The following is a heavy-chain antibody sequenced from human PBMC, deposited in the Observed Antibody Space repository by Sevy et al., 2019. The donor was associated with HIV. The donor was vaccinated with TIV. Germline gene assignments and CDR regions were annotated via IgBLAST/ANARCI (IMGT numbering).Heavy chain of an antibody. CDR2: IISSGSSK. V-gene: IGHV3-48*03. CDR1: GFTFSSYE. Sequence: GESLKISCTASGFTFSSYEMNWVRQAPGKGLEWVSNIISSGSSKYYADSVKGRFTISRDNAKNSLFLQMNSLRAEDTAVYYCARGPHHYYDSNAFFDYWGQGTLVTVSS. CDR3: ARGPHHYYDSNAFFDY. D-gene: IGHD3-22*01. J-gene: IGHJ4*02.